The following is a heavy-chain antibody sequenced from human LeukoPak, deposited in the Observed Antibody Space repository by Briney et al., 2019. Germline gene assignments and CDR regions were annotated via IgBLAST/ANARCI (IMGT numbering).Heavy chain of an antibody. CDR1: GYTFTGYY. CDR2: INPNSGGT. J-gene: IGHJ6*02. Sequence: ASVKVSCKASGYTFTGYYMHWVRQAPGQGLEWMGWINPNSGGTNYAQKFQGRVTMTRDTSISTAYMELSRLRPDDTAVYYCARVDTVSFYYGMDVWGQGTTVTASS. D-gene: IGHD2-2*03. CDR3: ARVDTVSFYYGMDV. V-gene: IGHV1-2*02.